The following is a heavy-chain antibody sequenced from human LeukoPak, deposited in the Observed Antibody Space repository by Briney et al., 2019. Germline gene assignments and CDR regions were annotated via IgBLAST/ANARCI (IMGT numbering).Heavy chain of an antibody. Sequence: PAGPLRLSCAASGCTFSSYNMNWVHQPPGKGLEWFSSISSSRSYIYYADSVKRRFTISRDNAKNSLYLQMTSLRVEDTAVYYCARDSGYGDYTVDYWGQGTLVTVSS. J-gene: IGHJ4*02. CDR1: GCTFSSYN. V-gene: IGHV3-21*01. D-gene: IGHD4-17*01. CDR3: ARDSGYGDYTVDY. CDR2: ISSSRSYI.